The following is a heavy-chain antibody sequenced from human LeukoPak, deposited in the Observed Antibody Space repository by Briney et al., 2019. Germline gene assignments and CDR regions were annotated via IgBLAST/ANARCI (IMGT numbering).Heavy chain of an antibody. V-gene: IGHV5-10-1*01. CDR3: AGVKPYSSSWTNWFDP. CDR2: IDPSDSYT. CDR1: GYSFTSYW. Sequence: GESLRISCKGSGYSFTSYWISWVRQMPGKGLEWMGRIDPSDSYTNYSPSFQGHVTISADKSISTAYLQWSSLKASDTPMYYCAGVKPYSSSWTNWFDPWGQGTLVTVSS. J-gene: IGHJ5*02. D-gene: IGHD6-13*01.